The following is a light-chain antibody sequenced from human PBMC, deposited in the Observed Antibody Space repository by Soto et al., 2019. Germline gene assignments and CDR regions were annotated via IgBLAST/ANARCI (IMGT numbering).Light chain of an antibody. CDR2: EVS. J-gene: IGLJ1*01. CDR1: SSDVGGYNY. Sequence: QSALTQPASVSGSPGQSITISCTGTSSDVGGYNYVSWYQQHPGKAPKLMIYEVSNRPSGVSNRFSGSKSGNTASLIISGLQDEDEADYYCSSYTSSSTLLYVFGTGTKLTVL. V-gene: IGLV2-14*01. CDR3: SSYTSSSTLLYV.